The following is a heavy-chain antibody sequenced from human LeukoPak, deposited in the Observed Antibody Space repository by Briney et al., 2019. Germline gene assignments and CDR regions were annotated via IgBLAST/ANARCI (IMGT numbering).Heavy chain of an antibody. J-gene: IGHJ4*02. CDR3: ARMLYGGNLY. V-gene: IGHV4-34*01. CDR1: DGSFSGYY. Sequence: SETLSLTCAGYDGSFSGYYWNWIRQPPGKGLKWIGEITHTGTTNYNPSLKSRVTISVDTSKNQFSLRLSSVTAADTAVYYCARMLYGGNLYWGQGTLVTVSS. CDR2: ITHTGTT. D-gene: IGHD4-23*01.